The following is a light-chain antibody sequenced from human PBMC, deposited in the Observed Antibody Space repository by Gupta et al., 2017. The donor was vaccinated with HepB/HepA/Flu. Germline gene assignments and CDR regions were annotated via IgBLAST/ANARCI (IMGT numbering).Light chain of an antibody. CDR3: QAGDSSTVV. CDR1: KLGDKY. Sequence: SYELTQPPSVSVSPGQTASITCSGAKLGDKYACWYQQKPGQSPGLVIYQDSKRPSGIPERFSGSNSGNTATLTISGTQARDEADYYCQAGDSSTVVFGGGTKLTVL. V-gene: IGLV3-1*01. CDR2: QDS. J-gene: IGLJ2*01.